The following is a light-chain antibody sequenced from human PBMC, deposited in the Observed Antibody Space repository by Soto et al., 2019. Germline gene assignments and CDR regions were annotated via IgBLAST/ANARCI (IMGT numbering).Light chain of an antibody. CDR1: SSDVGAYDS. CDR3: CSSAPESTYV. J-gene: IGLJ1*01. Sequence: QSALAQPASVSGSPGQSITISCTGTSSDVGAYDSVSWYQQHPHKAPQVIIYKGTQLPSGVSNRFSGSTSGNAASLTVSGLHADDEADYFCCSSAPESTYVCGTGTKVTVL. CDR2: KGT. V-gene: IGLV2-23*01.